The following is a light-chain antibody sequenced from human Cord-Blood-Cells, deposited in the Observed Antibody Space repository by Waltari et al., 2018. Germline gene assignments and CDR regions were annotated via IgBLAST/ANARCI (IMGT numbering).Light chain of an antibody. Sequence: IQLTQPPSSLSASVGDRVTITCRASQSISSYLNWYQQKPGKAPNLLIYAASSLQSGVPSRFSGSGSGTDFTLTISSLQPEDFATYYCQQSYSTPYTFGQGTKLEIK. J-gene: IGKJ2*01. CDR3: QQSYSTPYT. CDR2: AAS. CDR1: QSISSY. V-gene: IGKV1-39*01.